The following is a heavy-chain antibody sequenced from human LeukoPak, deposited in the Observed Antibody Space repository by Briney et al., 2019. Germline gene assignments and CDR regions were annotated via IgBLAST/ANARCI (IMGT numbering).Heavy chain of an antibody. CDR3: VVSRTLYYYYMDV. Sequence: PSETLSLTXTVSGGSISGYYWSWIRQPPGKGLEWIGYIYYSGSTNYNPSLKSRVTISVDTSKNQFSLKLSSVTAADTAVYYCVVSRTLYYYYMDVWGKGTTVTVSS. CDR1: GGSISGYY. D-gene: IGHD2-21*01. J-gene: IGHJ6*03. CDR2: IYYSGST. V-gene: IGHV4-59*01.